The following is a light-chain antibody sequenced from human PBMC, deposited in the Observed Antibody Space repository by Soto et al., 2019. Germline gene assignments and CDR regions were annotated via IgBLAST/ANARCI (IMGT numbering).Light chain of an antibody. CDR2: GGN. Sequence: QSALTQPASVSGTPGQSITISCTGTSSDVGSYNLVSWYQHRPGKAPQLIIYGGNKRPSGVSNRFSDSKSGNTASLTISGLQAEDEADYYCCSYAGGRTWVFGGGTKVTVL. J-gene: IGLJ3*02. V-gene: IGLV2-23*01. CDR3: CSYAGGRTWV. CDR1: SSDVGSYNL.